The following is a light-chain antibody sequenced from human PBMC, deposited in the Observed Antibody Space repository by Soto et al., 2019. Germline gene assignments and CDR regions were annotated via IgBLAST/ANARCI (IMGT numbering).Light chain of an antibody. CDR2: YDD. CDR1: SSNIGNNA. Sequence: QSVLTQPPSVSEAPRQRVTISCSGSSSNIGNNAVNWYQQLPGKAPKLLIYYDDLLPSGVSDRFSGSKSGTSASLAISGLQSEDEADYYGAAWDDSLNAYVFGTGTKVTDL. J-gene: IGLJ1*01. V-gene: IGLV1-36*01. CDR3: AAWDDSLNAYV.